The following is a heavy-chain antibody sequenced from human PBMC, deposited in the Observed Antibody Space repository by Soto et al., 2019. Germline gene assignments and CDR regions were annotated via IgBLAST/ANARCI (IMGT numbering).Heavy chain of an antibody. CDR1: GYSFTSYW. V-gene: IGHV5-10-1*01. CDR3: ASPDRIAAAGTVEDYYYYYGMDV. CDR2: IDPSDSYT. D-gene: IGHD6-13*01. J-gene: IGHJ6*02. Sequence: GESLKISCKGSGYSFTSYWISWVRQMPGKGLEWMGRIDPSDSYTNYSPSFQGHATISADKSISTAYLQWSSLKASDTAMYYCASPDRIAAAGTVEDYYYYYGMDVWGQGTTVTV.